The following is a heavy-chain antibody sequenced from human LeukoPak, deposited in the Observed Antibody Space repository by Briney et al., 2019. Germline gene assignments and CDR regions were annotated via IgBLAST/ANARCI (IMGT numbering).Heavy chain of an antibody. J-gene: IGHJ4*02. CDR3: ARHRAYSSSSPFDY. CDR1: GGSISSLY. Sequence: PSETLSLTCSVSGGSISSLYWSWIRQPPGKGLEWIGYIYYTGSTNYNPSLKSRVTMFVDMSKNQFSLRLSSVTATDTAVYYCARHRAYSSSSPFDYWGQGTLVTVSS. V-gene: IGHV4-59*08. CDR2: IYYTGST. D-gene: IGHD6-6*01.